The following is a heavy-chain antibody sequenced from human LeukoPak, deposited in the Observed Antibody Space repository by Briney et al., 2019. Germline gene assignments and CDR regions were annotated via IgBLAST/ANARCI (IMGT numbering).Heavy chain of an antibody. CDR3: VGGPGY. CDR1: GFTFSSYW. J-gene: IGHJ4*02. V-gene: IGHV3-7*01. D-gene: IGHD3-10*01. Sequence: GSLRLSCAASGFTFSSYWMSWVRQAPGKGLEWVANIKKDASEKHYVDSVRGRFTISRDNAKNSLYLQMNSLRAEDTAVYYCVGGPGYWGQGTLVTVSS. CDR2: IKKDASEK.